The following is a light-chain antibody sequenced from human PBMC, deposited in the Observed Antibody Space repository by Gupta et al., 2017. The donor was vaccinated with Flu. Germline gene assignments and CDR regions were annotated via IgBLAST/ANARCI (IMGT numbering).Light chain of an antibody. CDR2: QDN. CDR1: NLRDKY. J-gene: IGLJ1*01. Sequence: SFDLTQPPSVSVSPGQTASVTCSGDNLRDKYISWYRQKPGQPPVLVMYQDNQRPSGIPERFSGSSSGNTATLTISATQAMDGADYYCQAWDTSTRVFGSGTKVTVL. CDR3: QAWDTSTRV. V-gene: IGLV3-1*01.